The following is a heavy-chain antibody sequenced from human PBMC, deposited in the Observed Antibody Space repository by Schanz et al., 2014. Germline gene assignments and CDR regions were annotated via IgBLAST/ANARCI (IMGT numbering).Heavy chain of an antibody. CDR3: AGAVATIRADSFDI. CDR1: GFTFSKYG. Sequence: QVQLVESGGGVVQPGRSLRLSCAASGFTFSKYGVHWVRQAPGKGLEWVSAISAGGTNTYYADSVKGRFTLSRDNSKNTLYLQMNSLIVEDTAVYYCAGAVATIRADSFDIWGQGTMVAVSS. D-gene: IGHD5-12*01. V-gene: IGHV3-NL1*01. J-gene: IGHJ3*02. CDR2: ISAGGTNT.